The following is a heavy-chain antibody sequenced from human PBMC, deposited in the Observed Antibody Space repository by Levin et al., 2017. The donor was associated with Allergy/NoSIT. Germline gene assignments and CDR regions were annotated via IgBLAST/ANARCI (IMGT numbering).Heavy chain of an antibody. D-gene: IGHD3-22*01. J-gene: IGHJ1*01. CDR1: GFIFRDYA. CDR2: IRNKEYGEKT. Sequence: PGGSLRLSCTVSGFIFRDYAISWVRQAPGKGLEWVAFIRNKEYGEKTQYAASVQVRFTISRDDSTGIAYLQMNSLTIEDTAVYYCIRGYSGYYAEYFYHWGQGTVVTVSS. CDR3: IRGYSGYYAEYFYH. V-gene: IGHV3-49*04.